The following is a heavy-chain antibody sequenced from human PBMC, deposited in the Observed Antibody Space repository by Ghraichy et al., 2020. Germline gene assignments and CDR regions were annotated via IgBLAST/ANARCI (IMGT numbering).Heavy chain of an antibody. J-gene: IGHJ4*02. CDR1: GGSFSGYY. CDR2: INHSGST. V-gene: IGHV4-34*01. Sequence: SETLSLTCAVYGGSFSGYYWSWIRQPPGKGLEWIGEINHSGSTNYNPSLKSRVTISVDTSKNPFSLKLSSVTAADTAVYYCSSGYTFDYWGQGTLVTVSS. CDR3: SSGYTFDY.